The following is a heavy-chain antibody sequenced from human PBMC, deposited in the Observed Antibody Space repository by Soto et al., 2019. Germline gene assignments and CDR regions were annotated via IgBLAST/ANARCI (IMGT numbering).Heavy chain of an antibody. J-gene: IGHJ5*02. CDR2: ISGSGGST. V-gene: IGHV3-23*01. Sequence: GGSLRLSCAASGFTFRSYGMSWVRQAPGKGLEWVSAISGSGGSTYYADSVKGRFTISRDNSKNTLYLQMNSLRAEDTAVYYCAKDPKGTSSLNWFDPWGQGTLVTVSS. CDR1: GFTFRSYG. CDR3: AKDPKGTSSLNWFDP. D-gene: IGHD6-13*01.